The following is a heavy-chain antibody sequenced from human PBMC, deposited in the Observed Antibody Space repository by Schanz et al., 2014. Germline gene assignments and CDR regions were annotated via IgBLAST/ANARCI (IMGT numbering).Heavy chain of an antibody. J-gene: IGHJ4*02. Sequence: VQLVESGGGLIQPGGSLRLSCTASGFTFSTSTMHWVRQAPGKGLEYVSAISNNGDSTYYADSVKGRFTISRDNSKNTLYLQMNSLRPEDTAVYYCARGGFGEVSYFDYWGQGTLVTVSS. CDR1: GFTFSTST. CDR3: ARGGFGEVSYFDY. V-gene: IGHV3-64*04. D-gene: IGHD3-10*01. CDR2: ISNNGDST.